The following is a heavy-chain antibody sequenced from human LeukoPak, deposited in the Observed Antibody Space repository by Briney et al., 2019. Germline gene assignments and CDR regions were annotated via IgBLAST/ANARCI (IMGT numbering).Heavy chain of an antibody. CDR1: GFSFGSFG. D-gene: IGHD3-22*01. V-gene: IGHV3-33*01. J-gene: IGHJ4*02. CDR2: ILNAGTNI. CDR3: ARARNNYDSSGYSALDY. Sequence: PGGSLRLSCAASGFSFGSFGMHWVRQAPGKGLEWVAVILNAGTNIDYGDSVKGRFTISRDNSKNTLYLQMNSLRAEDAAVYFCARARNNYDSSGYSALDYWGQGTLVTVSS.